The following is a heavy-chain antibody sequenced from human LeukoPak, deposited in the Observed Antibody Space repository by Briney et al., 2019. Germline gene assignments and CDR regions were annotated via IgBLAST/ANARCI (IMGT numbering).Heavy chain of an antibody. V-gene: IGHV4-39*07. Sequence: SETLSLTCTVSGGSISSSSYYWGWIRQPPGKGLEWIGSIYYSGSTNYNPSLKSRVTISVDKSKNQFSLKLSSVTAADTAVYYCARDGGYCSGGSCYYYGMDVWGQGTTVTVSS. CDR3: ARDGGYCSGGSCYYYGMDV. J-gene: IGHJ6*02. D-gene: IGHD2-15*01. CDR1: GGSISSSSYY. CDR2: IYYSGST.